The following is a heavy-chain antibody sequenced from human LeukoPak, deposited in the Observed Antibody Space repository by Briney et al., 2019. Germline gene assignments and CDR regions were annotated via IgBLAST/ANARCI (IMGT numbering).Heavy chain of an antibody. CDR3: ARAGLGITMVRGVIQYYYYMDV. CDR2: ISSSSSYI. V-gene: IGHV3-21*01. CDR1: GFTFSSYS. D-gene: IGHD3-10*01. J-gene: IGHJ6*03. Sequence: PGGSLRLSCAASGFTFSSYSMNWVRQAPGKGLEWVSSISSSSSYIYYADSVKGRFTISRDNAKNSLYLQMNSLRAEDTAVYYCARAGLGITMVRGVIQYYYYMDVWGKGTTVTISS.